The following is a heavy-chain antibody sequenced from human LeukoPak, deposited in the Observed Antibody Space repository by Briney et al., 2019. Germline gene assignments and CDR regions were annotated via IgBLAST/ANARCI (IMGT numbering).Heavy chain of an antibody. V-gene: IGHV4-39*07. CDR1: GGSISSSSYY. J-gene: IGHJ3*02. CDR3: ARDLGRAAAVLGGVAFDI. D-gene: IGHD6-13*01. CDR2: IYYSGST. Sequence: MSSETLSLTCTVSGGSISSSSYYWGWIRQPPGKGLEWIGSIYYSGSTYYNPSLKSRVTISVDTSKNQFSLKLSSVTAADTAVYYCARDLGRAAAVLGGVAFDIWGQGTMVTVSS.